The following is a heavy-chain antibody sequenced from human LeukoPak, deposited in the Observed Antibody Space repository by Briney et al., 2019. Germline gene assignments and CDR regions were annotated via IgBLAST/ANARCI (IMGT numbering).Heavy chain of an antibody. J-gene: IGHJ4*02. CDR2: IYYSGST. CDR1: GGSISSYF. V-gene: IGHV4-59*01. Sequence: SETLSLTCTVSGGSISSYFWSWIRQPPGKGLEWIGYIYYSGSTNYNPSLKSRVTISVDTSKNQFSLKLSSVTAADTAVYYCAGGGYDLYFDYWGQGTLVTVSS. CDR3: AGGGYDLYFDY. D-gene: IGHD5-12*01.